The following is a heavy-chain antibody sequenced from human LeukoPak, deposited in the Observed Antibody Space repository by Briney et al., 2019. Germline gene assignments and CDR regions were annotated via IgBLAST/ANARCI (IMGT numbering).Heavy chain of an antibody. J-gene: IGHJ4*02. D-gene: IGHD6-13*01. CDR3: ARVVVSSWDTGFDY. Sequence: GASVKVSCKASGYTFTTYDITWVRQATGQGLEWMGWMNPSGGNTGYAQKFQGRVTMTRNPSVSTAYMELSSLRSEDTAVYYCARVVVSSWDTGFDYWGQGILVTVSS. CDR2: MNPSGGNT. CDR1: GYTFTTYD. V-gene: IGHV1-8*01.